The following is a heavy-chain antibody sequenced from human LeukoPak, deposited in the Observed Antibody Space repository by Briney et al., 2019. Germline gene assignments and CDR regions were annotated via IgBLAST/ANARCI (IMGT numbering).Heavy chain of an antibody. D-gene: IGHD6-13*01. CDR3: ARLDLAVSGIDY. CDR1: GGSTSSGSHY. CDR2: IYYSGTT. J-gene: IGHJ4*02. Sequence: TSETLSLTCTVSGGSTSSGSHYWGWIRQPPGKGLEWIGSIYYSGTTYYSPSLKSRVSISLDTSKDQFSLKLNSVTAADTAVYYCARLDLAVSGIDYWGQGTLVTVSS. V-gene: IGHV4-39*01.